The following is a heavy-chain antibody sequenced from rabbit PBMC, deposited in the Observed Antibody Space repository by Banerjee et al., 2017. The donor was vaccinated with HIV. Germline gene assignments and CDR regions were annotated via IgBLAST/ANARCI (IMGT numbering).Heavy chain of an antibody. V-gene: IGHV1S45*01. CDR1: GFSFSSSYW. D-gene: IGHD6-1*01. CDR3: ARDGAPDAGYDYARDGYYFDL. J-gene: IGHJ4*01. Sequence: QEQLEESGGDLVKPEGSLTLTCTASGFSFSSSYWICWVRQAPGKGLEWIARIYAGSSGSPYYASWAKGRFTISKTSSTTVTLQMTSLTAADTATYFCARDGAPDAGYDYARDGYYFDLRGQGTLVTVS. CDR2: IYAGSSGSP.